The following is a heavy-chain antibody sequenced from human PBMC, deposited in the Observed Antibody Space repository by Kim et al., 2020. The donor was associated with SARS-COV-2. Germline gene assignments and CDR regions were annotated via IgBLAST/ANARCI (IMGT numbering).Heavy chain of an antibody. CDR1: GGSVSSGSYY. CDR3: ARDRGGQVDPGQAGWFDP. J-gene: IGHJ5*02. V-gene: IGHV4-61*01. Sequence: SETLSLTCTVSGGSVSSGSYYWSWIRQPPGKGLEWIGYIYYSGSTNYNPSLKSRVTISVDTSKNQFSLKLSSVTAADTAVYYCARDRGGQVDPGQAGWFDPWGQGTLVTVSS. D-gene: IGHD3-10*01. CDR2: IYYSGST.